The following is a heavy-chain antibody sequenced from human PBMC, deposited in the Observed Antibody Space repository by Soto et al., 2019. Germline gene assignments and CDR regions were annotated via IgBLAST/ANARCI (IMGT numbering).Heavy chain of an antibody. CDR2: ISGSGGST. V-gene: IGHV3-23*01. CDR3: AKEGSYYDSSGYYPPSFWGYYYYYGMDV. CDR1: GFTFSSYA. Sequence: PGGSLRLSCAASGFTFSSYAMSWVRQAPGKGLEWVSAISGSGGSTYYADSVKGRFTISRDNSKNTLYLQMNSLRAEDTAVYYCAKEGSYYDSSGYYPPSFWGYYYYYGMDVWGQGTTVTVSS. J-gene: IGHJ6*02. D-gene: IGHD3-22*01.